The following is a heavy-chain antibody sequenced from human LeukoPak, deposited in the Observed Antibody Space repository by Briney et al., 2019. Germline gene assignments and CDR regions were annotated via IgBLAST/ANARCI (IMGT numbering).Heavy chain of an antibody. CDR3: ARAWGPEGWFDP. J-gene: IGHJ5*02. CDR2: VYPGDSDT. CDR1: GYSFTSYW. Sequence: GGSLKISCKGSGYSFTSYWIGWVRQMPGKGLGWRGIVYPGDSDTRSSPPFQGQVTISADKSTSTDSLQWSSLKASDTAMYYWARAWGPEGWFDPWGQGTLVTVSS. D-gene: IGHD3-16*01. V-gene: IGHV5-51*01.